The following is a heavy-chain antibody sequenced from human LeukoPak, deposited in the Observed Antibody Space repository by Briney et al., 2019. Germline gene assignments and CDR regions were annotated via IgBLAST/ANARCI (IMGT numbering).Heavy chain of an antibody. CDR1: GFTFRNHW. V-gene: IGHV3-7*01. Sequence: QPGGSLRLSCAASGFTFRNHWMSWVRQAPGKGLEWVANIKEDGSEKNYVDSVKGRFTISRDNADNSLSLQMSSLRVEDTAVYYCATRLGWGQGTLVTVSS. CDR3: ATRLG. CDR2: IKEDGSEK. J-gene: IGHJ4*02.